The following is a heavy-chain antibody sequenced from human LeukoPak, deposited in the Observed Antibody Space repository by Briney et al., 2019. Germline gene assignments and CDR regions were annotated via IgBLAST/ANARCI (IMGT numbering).Heavy chain of an antibody. D-gene: IGHD2-2*01. CDR2: IWYDGSNK. V-gene: IGHV3-33*06. J-gene: IGHJ4*02. CDR3: AKDSCSSTSCYLVAGYYFDY. CDR1: GFTFRSYG. Sequence: GGSLRLSCAASGFTFRSYGMHGVRQAPGKGLEWGAVIWYDGSNKYYADSVKGRFTISRDNPKHTLYLQMNSLRAEDTAVYYCAKDSCSSTSCYLVAGYYFDYWGQGTLVTVSS.